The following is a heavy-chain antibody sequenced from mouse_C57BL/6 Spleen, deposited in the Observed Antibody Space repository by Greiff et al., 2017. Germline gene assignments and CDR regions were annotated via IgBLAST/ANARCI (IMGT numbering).Heavy chain of an antibody. CDR1: GYTFTDYN. V-gene: IGHV1-22*01. Sequence: EMKLLESGPELVKPGASVKMSCKASGYTFTDYNMHWVKQSHGKSLEWIGYINPNNGGTSYNQKFKGKATLTVNKSSSTAYMELRSLTSEDSAVYYCARMGITTVVATRYWYFDVWGTGTTVTVSS. CDR3: ARMGITTVVATRYWYFDV. CDR2: INPNNGGT. J-gene: IGHJ1*03. D-gene: IGHD1-1*01.